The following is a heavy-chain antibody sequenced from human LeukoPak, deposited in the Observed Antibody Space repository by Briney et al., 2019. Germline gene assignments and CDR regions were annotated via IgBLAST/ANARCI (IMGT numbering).Heavy chain of an antibody. CDR1: GGSISSYY. V-gene: IGHV4-59*12. Sequence: PSETLSLTCTVSGGSISSYYWSWIRQPPGKGLEWIGYIYYSGSTNYNPSLKSRVTISVDTSKNQFSLKLSSVTAADTAVYYCARCAVDIVATFWFDPWGQGTLVTVSS. D-gene: IGHD5-12*01. J-gene: IGHJ5*02. CDR3: ARCAVDIVATFWFDP. CDR2: IYYSGST.